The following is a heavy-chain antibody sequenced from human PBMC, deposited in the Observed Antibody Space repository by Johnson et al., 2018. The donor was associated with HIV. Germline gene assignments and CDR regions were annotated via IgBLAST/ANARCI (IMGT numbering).Heavy chain of an antibody. J-gene: IGHJ3*02. Sequence: QMLLVESGGGVVQPERSLRLSCAASGFSFSNYAIHWVRQAPGKGLECVAAISYDGGPTYYSDSVKGRFTISRDNSKNTLYLQLISLRDEDRALYYCAGLAVRGSAGAFDIWGQGTLVTVSS. V-gene: IGHV3-30-3*01. CDR3: AGLAVRGSAGAFDI. CDR1: GFSFSNYA. CDR2: ISYDGGPT. D-gene: IGHD3-10*01.